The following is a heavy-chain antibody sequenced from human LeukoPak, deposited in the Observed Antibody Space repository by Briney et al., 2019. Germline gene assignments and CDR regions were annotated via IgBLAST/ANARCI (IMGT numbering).Heavy chain of an antibody. V-gene: IGHV3-23*01. D-gene: IGHD6-19*01. CDR2: IGGSGDKT. CDR3: LRRGDVSSGWGDHDY. J-gene: IGHJ4*02. CDR1: GFTFNRNA. Sequence: RTGGSLRLSCAASGFTFNRNAISWVRQAPGKGLEWVSTIGGSGDKTFYADSVKGRFTISRDNSKNMLHLQMSSLTGEDTALYYCLRRGDVSSGWGDHDYWGQGALVIVSS.